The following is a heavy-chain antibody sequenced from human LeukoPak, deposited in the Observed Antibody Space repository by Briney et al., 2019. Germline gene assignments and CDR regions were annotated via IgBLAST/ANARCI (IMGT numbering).Heavy chain of an antibody. V-gene: IGHV4-4*07. CDR2: IYTSGST. CDR1: GGSINSYY. J-gene: IGHJ4*02. CDR3: ARAGYTSSYYSLDY. Sequence: SETLSLTCTVSGGSINSYYWGWIRQPAGKGLEWIGRIYTSGSTNYNPSLKSRVTISVDTSRNQFSLNLTSVTAADTAMYYCARAGYTSSYYSLDYWGQGTLVTVSS. D-gene: IGHD1-26*01.